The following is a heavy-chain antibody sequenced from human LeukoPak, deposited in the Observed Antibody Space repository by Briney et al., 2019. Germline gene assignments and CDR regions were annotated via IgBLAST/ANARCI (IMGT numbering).Heavy chain of an antibody. J-gene: IGHJ6*02. Sequence: ASVKVSCKASGYTFTSYDINWVRQATGQGLEWMGWMNPNSGNTGYAQKFQGRVTMTRNTSISTAYLELSSLRSEDTAVYYCARSRVERITMVRGVIRYEEYYYYYYGMDVWGQGTTVTVSS. CDR2: MNPNSGNT. CDR1: GYTFTSYD. D-gene: IGHD3-10*01. CDR3: ARSRVERITMVRGVIRYEEYYYYYYGMDV. V-gene: IGHV1-8*01.